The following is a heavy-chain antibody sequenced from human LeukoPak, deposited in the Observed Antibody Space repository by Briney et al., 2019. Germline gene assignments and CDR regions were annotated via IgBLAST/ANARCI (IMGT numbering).Heavy chain of an antibody. J-gene: IGHJ6*02. CDR3: ATLPTVVTYRLGMDV. Sequence: SETLSLTCTVSGGSISSYYWSWIRQPPGKGLEWIGYIYYSGSTNYNPSLKSRVTISVDTSKNQFSLKLSSVTAADTAVYYCATLPTVVTYRLGMDVWGQGTTVTVSS. D-gene: IGHD4-23*01. CDR2: IYYSGST. CDR1: GGSISSYY. V-gene: IGHV4-59*12.